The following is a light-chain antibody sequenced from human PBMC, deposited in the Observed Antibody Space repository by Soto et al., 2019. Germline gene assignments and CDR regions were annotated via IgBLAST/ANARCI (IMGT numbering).Light chain of an antibody. J-gene: IGKJ2*01. CDR2: ATS. CDR1: QSIAFS. CDR3: QQGSASPYT. V-gene: IGKV1-39*01. Sequence: DIQMTQSPSSLSASVGDRVSITCRASQSIAFSLNWYQQHPGKAPKQLIYATSTLQGGVPSRFSGSGSGTEFTLAISNLQPEDFATYFCQQGSASPYTFGPGTKVEI.